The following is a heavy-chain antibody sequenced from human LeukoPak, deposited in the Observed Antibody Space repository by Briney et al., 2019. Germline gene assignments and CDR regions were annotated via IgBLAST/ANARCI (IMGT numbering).Heavy chain of an antibody. D-gene: IGHD6-19*01. CDR2: ISGSGGST. CDR3: AKDRGLMAVAAKGVYFDY. J-gene: IGHJ4*02. Sequence: PGGSLRLSCAASGFTFSSYAMSWVRQAPGKGLEWVSAISGSGGSTYYADSVKGRFTISRDNSKNTLYLQMNSLRAEDTAVYYCAKDRGLMAVAAKGVYFDYWGQGTLVTVSS. V-gene: IGHV3-23*01. CDR1: GFTFSSYA.